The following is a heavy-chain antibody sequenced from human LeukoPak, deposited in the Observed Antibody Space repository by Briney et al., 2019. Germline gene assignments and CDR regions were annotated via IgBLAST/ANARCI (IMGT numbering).Heavy chain of an antibody. J-gene: IGHJ2*01. CDR1: EFTFSRSE. V-gene: IGHV3-48*03. CDR2: INTSGTTI. CDR3: AREPNGNYRYWHFDL. D-gene: IGHD1-7*01. Sequence: PGGSLRLSCSASEFTFSRSEMNWVRQAPGKGLEWLSYINTSGTTIYYADSVKGRFTISRDNAKNSLYLQMNSLRAEDTAVYYCAREPNGNYRYWHFDLWGRGTLVTVSS.